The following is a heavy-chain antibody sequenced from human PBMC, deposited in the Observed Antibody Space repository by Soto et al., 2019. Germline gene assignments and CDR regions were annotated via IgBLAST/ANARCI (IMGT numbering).Heavy chain of an antibody. D-gene: IGHD6-19*01. CDR2: IYISGNT. Sequence: SETLFLTCSVSGGSVSSHYWSWVRQPAGKGLEWIGRIYISGNTKYNPSFKSRVTMSVDTSKNQVSLRLSSVTAADTAVYYCARELKPYNSGWYFTLSWSQGTQVTVSS. V-gene: IGHV4-4*07. J-gene: IGHJ5*02. CDR1: GGSVSSHY. CDR3: ARELKPYNSGWYFTLS.